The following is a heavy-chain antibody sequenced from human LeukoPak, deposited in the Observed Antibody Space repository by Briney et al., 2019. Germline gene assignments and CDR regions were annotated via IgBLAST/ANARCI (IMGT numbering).Heavy chain of an antibody. J-gene: IGHJ5*02. CDR1: VGSISSSY. Sequence: PSDTLSLTCTVSVGSISSSYWTCTPQPPAKALEWIVYIHSSGSTTYNPSLKSRVTISLDTSKNQFSLKLSSVTAADTAVYYCARDDGSSMTNNINWYVHWGQGTLVTVSS. D-gene: IGHD5-24*01. V-gene: IGHV4-59*01. CDR2: IHSSGST. CDR3: ARDDGSSMTNNINWYVH.